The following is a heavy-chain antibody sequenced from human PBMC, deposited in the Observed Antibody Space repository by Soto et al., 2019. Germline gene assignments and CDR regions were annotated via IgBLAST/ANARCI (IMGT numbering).Heavy chain of an antibody. D-gene: IGHD4-4*01. CDR3: ARLMGRSYSFQHYFALDV. Sequence: PGGSLRLSCAASGFTFSSYWMHWVRQAPGKGLVWVSRINSDGSSTSYADSVKGRFTISRDNAKNTLYLQMNDLRAEDTAVYYCARLMGRSYSFQHYFALDVWGQGTPVTVSS. CDR2: INSDGSST. CDR1: GFTFSSYW. J-gene: IGHJ6*02. V-gene: IGHV3-74*01.